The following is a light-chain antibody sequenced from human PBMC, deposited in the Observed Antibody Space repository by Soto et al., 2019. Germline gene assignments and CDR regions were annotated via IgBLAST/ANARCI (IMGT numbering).Light chain of an antibody. CDR1: QAIITY. V-gene: IGKV1-33*01. Sequence: DIQLTHSPSLLSASVGDRVTITCQASQAIITYLNWFQQRPGKAPKLLIYYASHLETGVPSRFSGSGSGTAFTLTISSLQPEDVGTYYCQQYDNLPLTFGGGTKVEV. J-gene: IGKJ4*01. CDR3: QQYDNLPLT. CDR2: YAS.